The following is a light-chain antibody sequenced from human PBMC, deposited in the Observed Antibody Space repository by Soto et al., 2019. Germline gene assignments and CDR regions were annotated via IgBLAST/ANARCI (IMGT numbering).Light chain of an antibody. V-gene: IGLV2-14*01. CDR3: TSYTSITIVV. CDR2: GVT. CDR1: NSDIGGYDY. Sequence: QSVLTQPASVSGSPGQSITISCTGTNSDIGGYDYVSWYQHHPGTAPKLLIYGVTNRPSGVSDRFSGSKSGNTASLTISGLEADDEADYYCTSYTSITIVVFGGGTKLTVL. J-gene: IGLJ2*01.